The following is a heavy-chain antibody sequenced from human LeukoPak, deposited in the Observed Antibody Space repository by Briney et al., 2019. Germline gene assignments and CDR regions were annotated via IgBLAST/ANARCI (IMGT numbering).Heavy chain of an antibody. D-gene: IGHD3-9*01. Sequence: PGGSLRLSCAVSGFTFSSYAMSWVRQAPGKGLECVSAISDSGGYTYYADSVRGRFTISRDNSKNTLYLQMNSLRAEDTAVYYCAKSASPSAGYYRFDYWGQGTLVTVSS. CDR2: ISDSGGYT. V-gene: IGHV3-23*01. CDR3: AKSASPSAGYYRFDY. J-gene: IGHJ4*02. CDR1: GFTFSSYA.